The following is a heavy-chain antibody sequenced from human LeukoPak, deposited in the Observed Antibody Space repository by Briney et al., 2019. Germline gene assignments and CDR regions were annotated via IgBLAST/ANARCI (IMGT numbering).Heavy chain of an antibody. CDR2: INHSGST. CDR1: GGSFSGYY. J-gene: IGHJ5*02. D-gene: IGHD3-3*01. Sequence: SETLSLTCAVYGGSFSGYYWSWIRQPPGKGLEWMGEINHSGSTNYNPSLKSRVTISVDTSKNQFSLKLSSVTAADTAVYYCARRGGVYFWKGNWFDPWGQGTLVTVSS. V-gene: IGHV4-34*01. CDR3: ARRGGVYFWKGNWFDP.